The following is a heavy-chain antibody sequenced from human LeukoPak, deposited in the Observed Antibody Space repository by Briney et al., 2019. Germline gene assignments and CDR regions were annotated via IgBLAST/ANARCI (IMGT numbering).Heavy chain of an antibody. CDR3: ASYSSSWYARYFDY. J-gene: IGHJ4*02. CDR1: GGSFSGYY. D-gene: IGHD6-13*01. V-gene: IGHV4-34*01. Sequence: SETLSLTCAVYGGSFSGYYWSWIRQPPGKGLEWIGEINHSGSTNYNPSLKSRVTISVDTSKNQFSLKLSSVTAADTAVYYCASYSSSWYARYFDYWGQGTLVTVSS. CDR2: INHSGST.